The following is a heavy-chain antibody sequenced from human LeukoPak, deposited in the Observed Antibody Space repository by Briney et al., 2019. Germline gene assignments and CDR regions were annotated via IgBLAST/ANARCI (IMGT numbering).Heavy chain of an antibody. Sequence: PGGSLRLSCAASGFTFSSSSMSWVRQAPGKGLEWVSAISSNSLAIYYADSVKGRFTISRDNSKNTLYLQMSSLRAEDAAIYYCEKDSRSLAAAGEVDYWGQGTLVTVSS. J-gene: IGHJ4*02. CDR1: GFTFSSSS. CDR2: ISSNSLAI. V-gene: IGHV3-23*01. D-gene: IGHD6-13*01. CDR3: EKDSRSLAAAGEVDY.